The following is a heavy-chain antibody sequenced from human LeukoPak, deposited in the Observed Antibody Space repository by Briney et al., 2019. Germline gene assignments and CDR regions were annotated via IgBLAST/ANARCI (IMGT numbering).Heavy chain of an antibody. V-gene: IGHV3-23*01. J-gene: IGHJ6*02. CDR2: VSAGTGKT. Sequence: QPGGSLRLSCAASGFTFSNYGMSWVRQAPGKGLDWVSTVSAGTGKTYYADSVKGRFTISRDNAKNSLYLQMNSLRAEDTAVYYCAREYGMDVWGQGTTVTVSS. CDR1: GFTFSNYG. CDR3: AREYGMDV.